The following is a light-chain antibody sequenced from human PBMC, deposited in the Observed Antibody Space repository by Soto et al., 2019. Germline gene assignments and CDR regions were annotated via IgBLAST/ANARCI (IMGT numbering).Light chain of an antibody. CDR1: QSVTSGY. Sequence: EIVLTQSPGTLSLSPGERATLSCRASQSVTSGYLAWYQQQPNQAPRLLIYGASYRATDIPDRFSGGGSGTDFNLTISRLEPEDFAVYYCQHYSSSPPAITFGQGTRLE. CDR2: GAS. J-gene: IGKJ5*01. CDR3: QHYSSSPPAIT. V-gene: IGKV3-20*01.